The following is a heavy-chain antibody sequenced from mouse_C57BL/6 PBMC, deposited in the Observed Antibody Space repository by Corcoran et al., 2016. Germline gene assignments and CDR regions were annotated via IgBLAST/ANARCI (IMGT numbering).Heavy chain of an antibody. CDR1: GYTFTTYG. D-gene: IGHD3-1*01. V-gene: IGHV9-3*01. CDR2: INTYSGVP. J-gene: IGHJ4*01. CDR3: ARSAAPYYAMDY. Sequence: QIQLVQSGPELKKPGETVKISCKASGYTFTTYGMSWVKQAPGKGLKWMGWINTYSGVPTYADDFKGRFAFSLETSASTAYLQINNLKNEGTATYFCARSAAPYYAMDYWGQGTSVTVSS.